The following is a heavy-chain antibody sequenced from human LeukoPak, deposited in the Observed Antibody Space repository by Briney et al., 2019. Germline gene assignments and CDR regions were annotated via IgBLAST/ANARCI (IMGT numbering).Heavy chain of an antibody. CDR3: ASPGMSLHSSSWYLSAFDI. Sequence: PSGTLSLTCAVSGGSISSSNWWSWVRQPPGKGLEWIGEIYHSGSTNYNPSLKSRVTISVDKSKNQFSLKLSSVTAADTAVYYCASPGMSLHSSSWYLSAFDIWGQGTMVTVSS. J-gene: IGHJ3*02. CDR1: GGSISSSNW. V-gene: IGHV4-4*02. CDR2: IYHSGST. D-gene: IGHD6-13*01.